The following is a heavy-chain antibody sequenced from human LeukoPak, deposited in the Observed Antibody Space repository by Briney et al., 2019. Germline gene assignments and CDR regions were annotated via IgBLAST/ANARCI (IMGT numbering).Heavy chain of an antibody. CDR2: IYTSGST. Sequence: SETLSLTCTVSGGSISSYYWSWIRQPAGKGLEWIGRIYTSGSTNYNPSLKSRVTMSVDTSENQFSLKLSSVTAADTAVYYCARGGRYRSSWYCFDPWGQGTLVTVSS. D-gene: IGHD6-13*01. CDR1: GGSISSYY. J-gene: IGHJ5*02. V-gene: IGHV4-4*07. CDR3: ARGGRYRSSWYCFDP.